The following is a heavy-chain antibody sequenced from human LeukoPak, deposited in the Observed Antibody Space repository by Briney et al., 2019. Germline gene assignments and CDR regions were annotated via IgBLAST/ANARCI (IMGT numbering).Heavy chain of an antibody. V-gene: IGHV3-23*01. Sequence: GGSLRLSCAASGFTFSSYAMSWVRQAPGKGLEWVSAISGGHSTYYSDPVTGRFTISRDNSKSTLYLQMNSLRAEDTAVYYCVKDGSCEPNYFDYWGQGTLVTVSS. CDR2: ISGGHST. CDR1: GFTFSSYA. J-gene: IGHJ4*02. CDR3: VKDGSCEPNYFDY.